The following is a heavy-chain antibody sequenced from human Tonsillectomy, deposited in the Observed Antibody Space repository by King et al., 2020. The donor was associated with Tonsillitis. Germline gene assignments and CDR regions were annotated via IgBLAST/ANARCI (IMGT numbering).Heavy chain of an antibody. CDR2: IHTSGGT. CDR1: GGSISDYY. Sequence: QLQESGPGLVKPSETLSLTCTVSGGSISDYYWSWIRQPAGKGLEWIGRIHTSGGTSYNPSPQSRGTMSVDTSKNQVSLKLTSVTAADTAGYYCAIMEGDWFDPWGQRMLVTVSS. CDR3: AIMEGDWFDP. V-gene: IGHV4-4*07. J-gene: IGHJ5*02. D-gene: IGHD2-8*01.